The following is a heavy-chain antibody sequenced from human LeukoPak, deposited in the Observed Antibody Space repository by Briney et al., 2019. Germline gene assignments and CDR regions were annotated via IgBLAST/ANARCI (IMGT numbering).Heavy chain of an antibody. CDR1: GGSISSGGYY. CDR2: IYYSGST. CDR3: ARGWHYGSGPKGDAFDI. J-gene: IGHJ3*02. D-gene: IGHD3-10*01. Sequence: PSQTLSLTCTVSGGSISSGGYYWSWIRQHPGKGLEWIGYIYYSGSTYYNPSLKSRVTISVDTSKNQFSLKLSSVTAADTAVYYCARGWHYGSGPKGDAFDIWGQGTMVTVSS. V-gene: IGHV4-31*03.